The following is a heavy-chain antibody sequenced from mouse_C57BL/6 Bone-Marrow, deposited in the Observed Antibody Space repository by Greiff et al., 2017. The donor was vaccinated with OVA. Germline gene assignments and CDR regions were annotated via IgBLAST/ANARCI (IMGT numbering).Heavy chain of an antibody. V-gene: IGHV2-2*01. Sequence: VQLVESGPGLVQPSQSLSITCTVSGFSLTSSGVHWVRQSPGKGLAWLGVIWSGGSTDYNAAFISRLSISKDNSKIQVFFKMNSLQADDTAIYYCATSFTTVVAGAMDYWGQGTSVTVSS. J-gene: IGHJ4*01. D-gene: IGHD1-1*01. CDR2: IWSGGST. CDR1: GFSLTSSG. CDR3: ATSFTTVVAGAMDY.